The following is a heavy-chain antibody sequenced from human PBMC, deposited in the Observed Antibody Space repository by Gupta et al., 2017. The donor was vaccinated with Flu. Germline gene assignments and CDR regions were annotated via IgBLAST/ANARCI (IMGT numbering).Heavy chain of an antibody. CDR1: GGSISSSRYY. J-gene: IGHJ4*02. V-gene: IGHV4-39*01. CDR2: NYYRGST. CDR3: ARHGRGQLWFLFDY. D-gene: IGHD5-18*01. Sequence: QLQLQESGPGLVKPSETLSLTCTVSGGSISSSRYYWGWIRQPPGKGLEWIGSNYYRGSTYYNPSLKSRVTISVDTSKNQFSLKLSSVTAADTAVYYCARHGRGQLWFLFDYWGQGTLVTVSS.